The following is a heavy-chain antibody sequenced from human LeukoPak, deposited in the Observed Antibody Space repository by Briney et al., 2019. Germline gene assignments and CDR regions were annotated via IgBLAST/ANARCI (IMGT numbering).Heavy chain of an antibody. CDR2: IWYDGSNK. CDR3: ATDRATQYFDY. V-gene: IGHV3-30*02. CDR1: GITFRSYG. D-gene: IGHD2-15*01. Sequence: GGSLRLSCAASGITFRSYGMHWVRQAPGKGLEWVAFIWYDGSNKYYADSVKGRFTISRDNSRNTLFLQMNSLRAEDTAVYYCATDRATQYFDYWGQGTLVTVSS. J-gene: IGHJ4*02.